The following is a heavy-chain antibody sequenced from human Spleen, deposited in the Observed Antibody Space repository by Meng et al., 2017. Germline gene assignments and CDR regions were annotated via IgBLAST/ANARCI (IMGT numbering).Heavy chain of an antibody. D-gene: IGHD2-15*01. CDR3: AKDVVVVVAATIFDY. J-gene: IGHJ4*02. CDR1: GFTFTNAW. CDR2: IKSKTDGGTT. Sequence: GESLKISCAASGFTFTNAWMSWVRQAPGKGLEWVGRIKSKTDGGTTDNAAPVKGRFIISRDDSKNTLYLQMNSLRAEDTAVYYCAKDVVVVVAATIFDYWGQGTLVTVSS. V-gene: IGHV3-15*01.